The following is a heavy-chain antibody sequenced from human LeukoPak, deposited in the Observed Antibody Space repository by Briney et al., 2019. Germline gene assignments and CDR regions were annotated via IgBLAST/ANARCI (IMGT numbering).Heavy chain of an antibody. CDR1: GFTFSNAW. D-gene: IGHD6-13*01. J-gene: IGHJ6*02. CDR2: IKSKTDGGTT. Sequence: GGSLRLSCAASGFTFSNAWMNWVRQAPGKGLEWVGRIKSKTDGGTTDYAAPVKGRFTISRDDSKNTLYLQMNSLRTEDTAVYYCTTLPGAADGYYYGMDVWGQGTTVTVSS. CDR3: TTLPGAADGYYYGMDV. V-gene: IGHV3-15*07.